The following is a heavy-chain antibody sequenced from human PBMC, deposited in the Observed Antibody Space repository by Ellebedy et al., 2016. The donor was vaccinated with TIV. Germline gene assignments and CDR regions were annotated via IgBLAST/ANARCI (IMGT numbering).Heavy chain of an antibody. CDR2: ISFDGSNK. Sequence: PGGSLRLSCVASGFTFSSYGMHWVRQAPGKGLEWVAVISFDGSNKYYVDSVKGRFTISRDNSKNTVYLQMNSLRVQDTAVYFCAKELGRGYGDPPAPFDYWGRGTLVTVSS. D-gene: IGHD4-17*01. CDR3: AKELGRGYGDPPAPFDY. V-gene: IGHV3-30*18. CDR1: GFTFSSYG. J-gene: IGHJ4*02.